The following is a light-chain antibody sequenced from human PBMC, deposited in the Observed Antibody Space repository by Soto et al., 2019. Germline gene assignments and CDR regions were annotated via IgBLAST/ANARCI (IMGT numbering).Light chain of an antibody. CDR2: DAS. CDR1: QSVGSF. CDR3: QQSYSTPLT. J-gene: IGKJ4*01. Sequence: EIVLTQSPATLSLSPGERATLSCTASQSVGSFLAWYQQRPGQAPRLLIYDASNRATGIPARFSGSGSGTDFTLTISSLQPEDFATYYCQQSYSTPLTFGGGTKVEIK. V-gene: IGKV3-11*01.